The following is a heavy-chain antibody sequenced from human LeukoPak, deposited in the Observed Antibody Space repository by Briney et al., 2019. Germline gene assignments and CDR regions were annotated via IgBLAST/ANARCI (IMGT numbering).Heavy chain of an antibody. D-gene: IGHD2-15*01. V-gene: IGHV3-21*01. Sequence: GGSLRLSCAASGFSLSIYDMVWVRQAPGKGLEWIASTGLSSSYIGYADSVKGRFTISRDNGENPVYLQMNSLRAEDTAVYFCARERSYCSGATCSLDLWGQGTLVTVSS. CDR2: TGLSSSYI. J-gene: IGHJ5*02. CDR3: ARERSYCSGATCSLDL. CDR1: GFSLSIYD.